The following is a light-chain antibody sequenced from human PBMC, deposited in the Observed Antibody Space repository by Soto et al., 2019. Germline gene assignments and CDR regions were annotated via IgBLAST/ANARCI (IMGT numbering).Light chain of an antibody. J-gene: IGKJ1*01. CDR3: KQYNDWPWT. CDR2: GAS. V-gene: IGKV3-15*01. CDR1: QSISGT. Sequence: ALFVSPAGSPTLSCRASQSISGTLAWYQQKPGQGATLLIHGASTRAPGFPARFSGSGSGTDFTLTISSLQSEDFAVYSCKQYNDWPWTFGKGTKVDIK.